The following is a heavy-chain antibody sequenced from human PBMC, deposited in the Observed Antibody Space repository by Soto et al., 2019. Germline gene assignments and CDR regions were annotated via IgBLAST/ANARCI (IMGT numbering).Heavy chain of an antibody. D-gene: IGHD5-18*01. CDR3: ARGGRGYSSAPRYYFDY. V-gene: IGHV1-69*01. J-gene: IGHJ4*02. CDR1: GGSFSSNP. Sequence: QVQLVQSGSEVKKPGSSVKVSCKASGGSFSSNPISWVRQAPGQGLEWMAGIIPIFATVHYAQKFQGRVTITADETKNTAYMEPTSLRSEDTAVYFCARGGRGYSSAPRYYFDYWGQGTLVTVS. CDR2: IIPIFATV.